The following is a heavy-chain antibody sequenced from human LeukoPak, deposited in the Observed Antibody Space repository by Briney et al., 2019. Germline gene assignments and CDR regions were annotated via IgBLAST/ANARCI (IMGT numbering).Heavy chain of an antibody. CDR1: GFTFSSYW. CDR2: IKQDGSEK. CDR3: ARSGARYYYDSSGYYYPDAFDI. J-gene: IGHJ3*02. Sequence: PGGSLRLSCAASGFTFSSYWMSWVRQAPGKGLEWVANIKQDGSEKYYVDSVKGRFTISRDNAKNSLYLQMNSLRAEDTAVYYCARSGARYYYDSSGYYYPDAFDIWGQGTMVTVSS. D-gene: IGHD3-22*01. V-gene: IGHV3-7*01.